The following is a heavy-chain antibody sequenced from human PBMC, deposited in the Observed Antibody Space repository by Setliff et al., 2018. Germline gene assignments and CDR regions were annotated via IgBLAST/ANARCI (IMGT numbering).Heavy chain of an antibody. V-gene: IGHV4-39*07. CDR2: IYDSGSS. CDR3: ARVPALGGMVGTHGIDY. D-gene: IGHD1-26*01. CDR1: GGSVSNSGFF. J-gene: IGHJ4*02. Sequence: SETLSLTCTVSGGSVSNSGFFWGWLRQAPGKGLEWIGNIYDSGSSNYNASLKSRLIITRDTSKNQISLKLTSVTAADTAVYYCARVPALGGMVGTHGIDYWGQGTLVTVSS.